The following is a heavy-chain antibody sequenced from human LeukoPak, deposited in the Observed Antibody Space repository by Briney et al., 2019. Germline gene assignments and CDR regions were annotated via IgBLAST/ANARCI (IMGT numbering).Heavy chain of an antibody. J-gene: IGHJ4*02. D-gene: IGHD6-19*01. V-gene: IGHV4-4*07. CDR1: GASISSYY. Sequence: PSEALSLTCNVSGASISSYYWTWIRKPAGKGLEWIGRINTSGRTNYNPSLKSRVTMSADTSKNQFSLKLISVTAADTAVYYCARTQQWLPIDYWGQGTLVTVSS. CDR3: ARTQQWLPIDY. CDR2: INTSGRT.